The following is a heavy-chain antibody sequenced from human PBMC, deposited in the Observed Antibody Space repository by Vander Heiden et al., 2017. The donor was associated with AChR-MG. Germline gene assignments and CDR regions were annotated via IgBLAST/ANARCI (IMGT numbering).Heavy chain of an antibody. J-gene: IGHJ6*02. D-gene: IGHD5-18*01. CDR1: GFTFSSYG. CDR2: ISYDGSNK. CDR3: AKDNGKSPPPDTAMGTYYYYGMDV. V-gene: IGHV3-30*18. Sequence: QVQLVESGGGVVQPGRSLRLSCAASGFTFSSYGMHWVRQAPGKGLEWVAVISYDGSNKYYADSVKGRFTISRDNSKNTLYLQMNSLRAEDTAVYYCAKDNGKSPPPDTAMGTYYYYGMDVWGQGTTVTVSS.